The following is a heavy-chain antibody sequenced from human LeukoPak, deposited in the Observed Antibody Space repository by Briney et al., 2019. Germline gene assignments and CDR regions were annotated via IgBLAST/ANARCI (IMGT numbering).Heavy chain of an antibody. V-gene: IGHV3-74*01. CDR1: GFTFRSYW. CDR3: ARGDPTVTTTGSGGLDI. J-gene: IGHJ3*02. CDR2: IKSDGSST. Sequence: GGSLRLSCAASGFTFRSYWMHWVRLPPGKGLGWVSRIKSDGSSTSYADFVKGRFTISRDNAKNTRYLQMNSLRAEDTAVYYCARGDPTVTTTGSGGLDIWGQGTMVTVSS. D-gene: IGHD4-17*01.